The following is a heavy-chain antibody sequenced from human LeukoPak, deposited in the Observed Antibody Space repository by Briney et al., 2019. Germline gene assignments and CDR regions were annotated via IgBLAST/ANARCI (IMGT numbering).Heavy chain of an antibody. V-gene: IGHV3-23*01. CDR1: GFTFSSYA. CDR3: PKDLGYDFWTGYYPNASVS. CDR2: ISGSGGST. D-gene: IGHD3/OR15-3a*01. Sequence: GGSLRLSCAASGFTFSSYAMSWVRQAPGKGLEWVSAISGSGGSTYYADSVKGRFTISRDNSKNTLYLQMNSLRAEDTAVHYCPKDLGYDFWTGYYPNASVSWGQGTLVTVSS. J-gene: IGHJ5*02.